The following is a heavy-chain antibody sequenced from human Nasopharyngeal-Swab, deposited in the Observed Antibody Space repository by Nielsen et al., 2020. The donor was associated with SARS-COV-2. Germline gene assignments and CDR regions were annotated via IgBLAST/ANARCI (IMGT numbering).Heavy chain of an antibody. V-gene: IGHV5-10-1*01. Sequence: VRQMPGKGLKWMGRIDPSDSYTNYSPSFQGHVTISADKSISTAYLQWSSLKASDTAMYYCARRGGTAGSDAFDIWGQGTMVTVSS. J-gene: IGHJ3*02. CDR2: IDPSDSYT. CDR3: ARRGGTAGSDAFDI. D-gene: IGHD6-13*01.